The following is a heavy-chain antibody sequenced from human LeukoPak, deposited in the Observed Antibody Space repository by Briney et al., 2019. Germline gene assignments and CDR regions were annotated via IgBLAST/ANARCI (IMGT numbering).Heavy chain of an antibody. CDR3: ARRPGWNYYYYYMDV. CDR2: IYHSGST. CDR1: GYSISSGYY. Sequence: SETLSLTCTVSGYSISSGYYWGWIRQPPGKGLEWFGSIYHSGSTYYNPSLKSRVTISVDTSKNQFSLKLSSVTAADTAVYYCARRPGWNYYYYYMDVWGKGTTVTVSS. V-gene: IGHV4-38-2*02. D-gene: IGHD1-1*01. J-gene: IGHJ6*03.